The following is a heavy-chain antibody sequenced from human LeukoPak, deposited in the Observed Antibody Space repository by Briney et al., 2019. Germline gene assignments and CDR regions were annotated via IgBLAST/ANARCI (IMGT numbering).Heavy chain of an antibody. J-gene: IGHJ4*02. CDR1: GFTFNSYW. V-gene: IGHV3-7*01. Sequence: GSLRLSCAASGFTFNSYWMSWVRQAQGKGLEWVANIKQDGSEKHYVDSVKGRFTISRDNAKNSLFLQMNSLRAEDTAVYYCARQESRNYYYEGLDYWGQGNLVTVSS. CDR3: ARQESRNYYYEGLDY. CDR2: IKQDGSEK. D-gene: IGHD3-22*01.